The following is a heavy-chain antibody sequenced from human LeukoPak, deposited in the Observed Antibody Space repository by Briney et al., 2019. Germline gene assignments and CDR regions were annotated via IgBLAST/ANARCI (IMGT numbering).Heavy chain of an antibody. CDR3: TTADGFVVVPAAIYMDV. CDR1: GFTFSNAW. CDR2: IKSKTDGGTT. V-gene: IGHV3-15*01. D-gene: IGHD2-2*01. Sequence: GGSLRLSCAASGFTFSNAWMSWVRQAPGKGLEWVGRIKSKTDGGTTDYAAPVKGRFTISRDDSKNTLYLQMNSLKTEDTAVYYCTTADGFVVVPAAIYMDVWGKGTTVTVSS. J-gene: IGHJ6*03.